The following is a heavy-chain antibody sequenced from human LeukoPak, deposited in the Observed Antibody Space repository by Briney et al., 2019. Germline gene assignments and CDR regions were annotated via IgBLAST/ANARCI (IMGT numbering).Heavy chain of an antibody. D-gene: IGHD5-18*01. Sequence: GGSLRLSCAASGFTFSSYAMSWVRQAPGKGLEWVSAISGSGGSTYYADSVEGRFTISRDNSKNTLYLQMNSLRAEDTAVYYCAKLSAMALLAAGGQGTLVTVSS. CDR1: GFTFSSYA. CDR3: AKLSAMALLAA. CDR2: ISGSGGST. V-gene: IGHV3-23*01. J-gene: IGHJ4*02.